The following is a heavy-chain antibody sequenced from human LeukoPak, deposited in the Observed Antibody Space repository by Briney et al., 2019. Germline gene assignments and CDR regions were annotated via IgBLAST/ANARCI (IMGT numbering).Heavy chain of an antibody. CDR3: ARNMYTSGWYRLGY. CDR2: ISYSSSII. CDR1: GFTFSSYS. D-gene: IGHD6-19*01. J-gene: IGHJ4*02. Sequence: GGSLRLSCAASGFTFSSYSMNWVRQAPGKGLERVSYISYSSSIIYYADSVKGRFTISRDNAKNSLYLQMNSLRADDTAVYYCARNMYTSGWYRLGYWGQGTLSPSPQ. V-gene: IGHV3-48*01.